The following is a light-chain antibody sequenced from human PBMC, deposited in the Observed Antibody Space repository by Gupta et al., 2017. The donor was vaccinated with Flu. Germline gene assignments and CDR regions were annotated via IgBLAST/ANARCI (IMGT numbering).Light chain of an antibody. Sequence: SYVLTQPPSVSVAPGQPARLTCEGNNIGSKSVHWYHQKPAQATVQVVYDESARPSGIPERFSGSKTGNTATRSISVVGAGDEAYYYCQVWDSGVVFGGGTKLTVL. J-gene: IGLJ3*02. V-gene: IGLV3-21*02. CDR2: DES. CDR1: NIGSKS. CDR3: QVWDSGVV.